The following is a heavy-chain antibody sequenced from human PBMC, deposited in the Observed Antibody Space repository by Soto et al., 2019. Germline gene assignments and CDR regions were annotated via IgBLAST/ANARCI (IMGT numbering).Heavy chain of an antibody. V-gene: IGHV1-58*01. D-gene: IGHD3-10*01. J-gene: IGHJ5*02. CDR3: AADYRGSPWSA. CDR2: IVVGSGNT. Sequence: SVKVSCKASGFTFTSSAVQWVRQARGQRLEWIGWIVVGSGNTNYTQKFQERVTITRDMSTSTAYMELSSLRSEDTAVYYCAADYRGSPWSAWGQGTLVTVSS. CDR1: GFTFTSSA.